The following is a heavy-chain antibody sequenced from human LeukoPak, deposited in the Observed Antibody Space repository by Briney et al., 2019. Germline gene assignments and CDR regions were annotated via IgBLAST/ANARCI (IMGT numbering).Heavy chain of an antibody. CDR3: ARDRHTNSGSHFDY. V-gene: IGHV1-69*13. Sequence: SVKVSCKASGGTFSSYAISWVRQAPGQGLEWMGGIIPIFGTANYAQKFQGRVTITADESTSSAYMELSSLRSEDTAVYYCARDRHTNSGSHFDYWGQGTLVTVSS. D-gene: IGHD1-26*01. CDR1: GGTFSSYA. J-gene: IGHJ4*02. CDR2: IIPIFGTA.